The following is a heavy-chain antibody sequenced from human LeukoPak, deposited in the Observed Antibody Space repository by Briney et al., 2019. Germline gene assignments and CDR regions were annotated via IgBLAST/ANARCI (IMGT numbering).Heavy chain of an antibody. CDR3: ARYSSDHDGRHIEF. CDR1: GGSIGGYF. J-gene: IGHJ4*02. V-gene: IGHV4-59*01. D-gene: IGHD2-21*01. Sequence: SETLSLTCTVSGGSIGGYFWSWLRQPPGKGLEWVGWIFYNGNTNYNSSLKSRLTMSVDASKNQFYLKLNSVTAADTAVYYCARYSSDHDGRHIEFWGQGILVTVSS. CDR2: IFYNGNT.